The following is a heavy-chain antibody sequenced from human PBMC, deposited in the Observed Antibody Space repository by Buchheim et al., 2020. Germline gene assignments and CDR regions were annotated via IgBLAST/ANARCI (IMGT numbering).Heavy chain of an antibody. CDR1: GFTFSSYS. D-gene: IGHD6-19*01. Sequence: EVQLVESGGGLVKPGGSLRLSCAASGFTFSSYSMIWVRQAPGKGLEWVSSISGSISYIYYADSVKGRFTISRDNAKNSLYLQMNSLRAEDTAVYYCARDYFSDGYSSGWPFFDYWGQGTL. J-gene: IGHJ4*02. V-gene: IGHV3-21*01. CDR2: ISGSISYI. CDR3: ARDYFSDGYSSGWPFFDY.